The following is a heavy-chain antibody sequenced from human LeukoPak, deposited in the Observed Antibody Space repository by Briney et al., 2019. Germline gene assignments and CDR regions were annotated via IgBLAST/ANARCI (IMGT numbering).Heavy chain of an antibody. Sequence: GGSLRLSCAASGFTFSIYSMNWVRQAPGKGLEWVSFITSRSSYRYYADSVKGRFTISRDNAKNSLYLQMNSLRAEDTAVYYCVRDANCGDDCSRDYYCMDVWGRGTTVTVSS. V-gene: IGHV3-21*01. CDR3: VRDANCGDDCSRDYYCMDV. D-gene: IGHD2-21*02. CDR1: GFTFSIYS. J-gene: IGHJ6*02. CDR2: ITSRSSYR.